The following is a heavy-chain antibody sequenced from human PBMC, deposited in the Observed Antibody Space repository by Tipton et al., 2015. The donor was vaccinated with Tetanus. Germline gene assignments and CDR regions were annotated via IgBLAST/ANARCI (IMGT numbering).Heavy chain of an antibody. Sequence: GSLRLSCFVSGASVRSESYYWSWIRQPPGKGLEWIGYIYFNGTTKYNPALKSRVTISVDTSKKQFSLSLTSVTAADTAVYYCTRDAGDSGHWGQGTLVTVSS. CDR1: GASVRSESYY. J-gene: IGHJ4*02. CDR2: IYFNGTT. V-gene: IGHV4-61*01. CDR3: TRDAGDSGH. D-gene: IGHD2-21*02.